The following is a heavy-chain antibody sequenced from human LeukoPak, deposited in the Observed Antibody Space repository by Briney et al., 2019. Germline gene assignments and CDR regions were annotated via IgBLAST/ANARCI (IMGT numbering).Heavy chain of an antibody. CDR1: GFTLSSYA. J-gene: IGHJ4*02. CDR2: ISYDGSNK. Sequence: GGSLRLSCAASGFTLSSYAMHWVRQAPGKGLEWVAVISYDGSNKYYADSVKGRFTISRDNSKNTLYLQMNSLRAEDTAVYYCARDRVAHYIVVVTANYYFDYWGQGTLVTVSS. V-gene: IGHV3-30-3*01. D-gene: IGHD2-21*02. CDR3: ARDRVAHYIVVVTANYYFDY.